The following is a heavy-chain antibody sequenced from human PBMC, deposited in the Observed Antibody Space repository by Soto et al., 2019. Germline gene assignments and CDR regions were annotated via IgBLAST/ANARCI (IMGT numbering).Heavy chain of an antibody. CDR1: GYTFTSYA. CDR2: INAGNGNT. V-gene: IGHV1-3*01. J-gene: IGHJ4*02. CDR3: ASLYCSGGSCYWSGYYFDY. D-gene: IGHD2-15*01. Sequence: ASVKVSCKASGYTFTSYAMHWVRQAPGQRLDWMGWINAGNGNTKYSQKFQGRVTITRDTSASTAYMELSSLRSEDTAVYYCASLYCSGGSCYWSGYYFDYWGQGTLVTVSS.